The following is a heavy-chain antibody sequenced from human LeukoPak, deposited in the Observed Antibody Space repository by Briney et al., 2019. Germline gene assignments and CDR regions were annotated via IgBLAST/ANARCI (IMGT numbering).Heavy chain of an antibody. V-gene: IGHV3-7*01. D-gene: IGHD6-19*01. Sequence: GSLRLSCAASGFTFSSYWMSWVRQAPGKGLEWVANIKQDGSEKYYVDSVKGRFTISRDNAKNSLYLQMNSLRAEDTAVYYCAKDRGRAVAGSEFDYWGQGTLVTVSS. CDR3: AKDRGRAVAGSEFDY. CDR1: GFTFSSYW. J-gene: IGHJ4*02. CDR2: IKQDGSEK.